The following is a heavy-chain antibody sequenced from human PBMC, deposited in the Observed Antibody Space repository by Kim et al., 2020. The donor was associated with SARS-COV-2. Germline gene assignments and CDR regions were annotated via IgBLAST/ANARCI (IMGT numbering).Heavy chain of an antibody. CDR1: GFTFSDYY. CDR3: ARDYYGMGRYGWFDP. D-gene: IGHD3-10*01. Sequence: GGSLRLSCAASGFTFSDYYMSWIRQAPGKGVEWVSYISGSGSATKYADSVKGRFTISRDNAKNSLYLQMNSLTPEDSAVYYCARDYYGMGRYGWFDPWGRGSLLTASS. CDR2: ISGSGSAT. J-gene: IGHJ5*02. V-gene: IGHV3-11*01.